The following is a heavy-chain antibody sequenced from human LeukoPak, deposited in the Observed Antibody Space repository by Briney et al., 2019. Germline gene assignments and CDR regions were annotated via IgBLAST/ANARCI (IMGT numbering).Heavy chain of an antibody. Sequence: SETLSLTCTVSGGSISSYYWSWIRQPPGKGLEWIGYIYYSGSTNYNPSLKSRVTISVDTSKNQFSLKLGSVTAADTAVYYCARHLPNAFDIWGQGTMVTVSS. CDR1: GGSISSYY. J-gene: IGHJ3*02. V-gene: IGHV4-59*08. CDR2: IYYSGST. CDR3: ARHLPNAFDI.